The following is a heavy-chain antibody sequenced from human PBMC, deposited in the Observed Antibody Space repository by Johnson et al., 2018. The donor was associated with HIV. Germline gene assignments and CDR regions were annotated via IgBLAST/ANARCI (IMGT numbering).Heavy chain of an antibody. D-gene: IGHD5-12*01. CDR2: IKEDGSDK. Sequence: VESGGGLVQPGGSLRLSCAASGFTFSNYWMNWVRQAPGKGLEWVANIKEDGSDKYYVDSVKGRFTISRDNVQNSLSLQMNSLRPEDTAVYYCARGRFPEYIDIASGAFDIWGQGTMVTVSS. V-gene: IGHV3-7*01. CDR3: ARGRFPEYIDIASGAFDI. CDR1: GFTFSNYW. J-gene: IGHJ3*02.